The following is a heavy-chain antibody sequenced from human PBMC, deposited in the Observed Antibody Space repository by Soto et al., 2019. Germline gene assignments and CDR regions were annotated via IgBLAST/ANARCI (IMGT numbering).Heavy chain of an antibody. CDR3: AKVDAYSYRTDH. D-gene: IGHD3-16*02. J-gene: IGHJ4*02. CDR1: GLTFSNSV. V-gene: IGHV3-23*01. CDR2: IGRTNNT. Sequence: GCLRLCSAACGLTFSNSVVTWVRQALGKGPEWVSSIGRTNNTHYADSVKGRFAISRDNSQNTLYLQMNSLTAEDTAVYFCAKVDAYSYRTDHWGQGTLVTVSS.